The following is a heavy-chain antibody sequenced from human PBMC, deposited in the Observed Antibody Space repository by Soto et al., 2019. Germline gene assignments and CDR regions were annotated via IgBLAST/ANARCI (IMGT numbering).Heavy chain of an antibody. V-gene: IGHV1-69*13. CDR2: IIPIFGTA. CDR1: GGTFSSYA. CDR3: ATSHYCSSTSCLFDY. D-gene: IGHD2-2*01. J-gene: IGHJ4*02. Sequence: SVKVSCKASGGTFSSYAISWVRQAPGQGLEWMGGIIPIFGTANYAQKFQGRVTITADESTSTAYMELSSLRSEDTAVYYCATSHYCSSTSCLFDYWGQGTLVTVS.